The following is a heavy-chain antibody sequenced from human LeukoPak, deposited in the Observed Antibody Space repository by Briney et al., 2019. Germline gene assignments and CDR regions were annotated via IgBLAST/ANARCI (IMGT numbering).Heavy chain of an antibody. CDR1: GFAFSSYE. J-gene: IGHJ4*02. D-gene: IGHD5-18*01. V-gene: IGHV3-48*03. CDR2: ISSSGSTI. CDR3: ARNLQLWRPTDY. Sequence: SGGSLRLSCAASGFAFSSYEMNWVRQAPGKGLEWVSYISSSGSTIYYADSVKGRFTISRDNAKNSLYLQMNSLRAEDTAVYYCARNLQLWRPTDYWGQGTLVTVSS.